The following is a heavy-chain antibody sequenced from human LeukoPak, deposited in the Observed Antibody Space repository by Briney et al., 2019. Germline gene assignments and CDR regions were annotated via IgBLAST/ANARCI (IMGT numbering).Heavy chain of an antibody. D-gene: IGHD1-26*01. CDR2: IKQDGSEK. J-gene: IGHJ4*02. V-gene: IGHV3-7*03. CDR1: GFTFSSYW. Sequence: GGSLRLSCAASGFTFSSYWMSWVRQAPGKGLEWVANIKQDGSEKYYVDSVKGRFTIPRDNAKNSLYLQMNSLRAEDTAVYYCARVGSSGDFDYWGQGTLVTVSS. CDR3: ARVGSSGDFDY.